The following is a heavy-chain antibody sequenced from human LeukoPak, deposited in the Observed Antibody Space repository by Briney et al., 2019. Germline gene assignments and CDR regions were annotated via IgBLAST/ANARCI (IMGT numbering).Heavy chain of an antibody. J-gene: IGHJ2*01. CDR2: ISTSSIYI. D-gene: IGHD2-15*01. CDR1: GFTFSTYS. Sequence: GGSLRLSCAASGFTFSTYSMNWVRQAPGKGLEWVSSISTSSIYIYYADSVKGRFTISRDNAKNSLYLQMNSLRAEDTAVYYCARDGLAAATLHWNFDLWGRGALVTVSS. V-gene: IGHV3-21*01. CDR3: ARDGLAAATLHWNFDL.